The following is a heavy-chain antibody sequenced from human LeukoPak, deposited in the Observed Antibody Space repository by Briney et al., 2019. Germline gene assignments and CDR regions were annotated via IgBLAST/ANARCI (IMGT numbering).Heavy chain of an antibody. CDR3: ARDKGGGSYYYYYYYGMDV. J-gene: IGHJ6*02. CDR1: GYTFTSYY. D-gene: IGHD1-26*01. Sequence: ASVKVSCKASGYTFTSYYMHWVRQAPGQGLEWMGIINPSGGSTSYAQKFLGRVTMTRDTSTSTVYMELSSLRSEDTAVYYCARDKGGGSYYYYYYYGMDVWGQGTTVTVSS. V-gene: IGHV1-46*01. CDR2: INPSGGST.